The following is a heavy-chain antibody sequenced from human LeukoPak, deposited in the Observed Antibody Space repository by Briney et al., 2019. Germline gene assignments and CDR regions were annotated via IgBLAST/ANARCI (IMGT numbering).Heavy chain of an antibody. J-gene: IGHJ6*02. CDR1: GYTLTELS. CDR2: FDPEDGET. Sequence: ASVKVSCTVSGYTLTELSMHWVRQAPGKGLEWMGGFDPEDGETIYAQKFQGRVTMTEDTSTDTAYMELSSLRSEDTAVYYCATYSSGWYRYYYGMDVWGQGTTVTVSS. CDR3: ATYSSGWYRYYYGMDV. V-gene: IGHV1-24*01. D-gene: IGHD6-19*01.